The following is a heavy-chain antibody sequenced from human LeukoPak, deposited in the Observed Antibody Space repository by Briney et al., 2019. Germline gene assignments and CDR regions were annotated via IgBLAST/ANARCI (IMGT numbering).Heavy chain of an antibody. Sequence: GESLKISCKGSGYSFTSYWIAWVRQMPGKGLEWMGIIYPGDSDTRYSPSFQGQVTISADKSISTAYLQWSSLKASDTAMYYCARQTTGYSSLNDAFDIWGQGTMVTVSS. CDR1: GYSFTSYW. D-gene: IGHD6-13*01. V-gene: IGHV5-51*01. CDR3: ARQTTGYSSLNDAFDI. J-gene: IGHJ3*02. CDR2: IYPGDSDT.